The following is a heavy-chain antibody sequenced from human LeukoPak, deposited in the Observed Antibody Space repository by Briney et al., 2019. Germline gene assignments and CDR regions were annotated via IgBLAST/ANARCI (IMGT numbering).Heavy chain of an antibody. V-gene: IGHV1-2*02. CDR1: GYTFTGYY. CDR3: AREVAYYDSSEIPGDY. Sequence: ASLKVSCKSSGYTFTGYYMHWVRQAPGQGLEWMGWINPNSGGTNYAQKFQGRVTMTRDTSISTAYMELSRLRSDDTAVYYCAREVAYYDSSEIPGDYWGQGTLVTVSS. CDR2: INPNSGGT. D-gene: IGHD3-22*01. J-gene: IGHJ4*02.